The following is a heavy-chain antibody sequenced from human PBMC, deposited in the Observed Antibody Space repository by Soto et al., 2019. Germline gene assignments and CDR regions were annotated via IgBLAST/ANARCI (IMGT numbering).Heavy chain of an antibody. V-gene: IGHV4-61*03. D-gene: IGHD6-19*01. J-gene: IGHJ4*02. Sequence: SKTLSLTCTVSGGSVSSGRFYCSWIGQPPWKGLEWIGYIYYSGSTKYNASLRSRVNISVDTSKNHFSLKLTSVTAADTAVYYRARPGSGSGRLGGQGTLFTVSS. CDR2: IYYSGST. CDR3: ARPGSGSGRL. CDR1: GGSVSSGRFY.